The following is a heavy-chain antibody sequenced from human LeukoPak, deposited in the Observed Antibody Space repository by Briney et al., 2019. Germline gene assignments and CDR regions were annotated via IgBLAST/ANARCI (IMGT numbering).Heavy chain of an antibody. J-gene: IGHJ5*02. V-gene: IGHV1-46*01. CDR2: INPSGGST. CDR1: GYAFTNYY. Sequence: GASVKVSCKASGYAFTNYYMHWVRQAPGQGLEWMGIINPSGGSTSYAQKFQGRVTMTRDTSTSTVYMELSSLRSEDTAVYYCARDLGRHWFDPWGQGTLVTVSS. D-gene: IGHD1-26*01. CDR3: ARDLGRHWFDP.